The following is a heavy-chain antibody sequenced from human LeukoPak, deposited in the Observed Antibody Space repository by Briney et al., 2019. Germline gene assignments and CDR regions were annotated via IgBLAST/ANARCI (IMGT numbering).Heavy chain of an antibody. CDR3: ARLTGYYVIDY. V-gene: IGHV3-21*01. J-gene: IGHJ4*02. Sequence: PGGSLRLSCAASGFTFSSYSMNWVRQAPGKGLEWVSSMSSSSSYIYYADSVKGRFTISRDNAKNSLYLQMNSLRAEDTAVYYCARLTGYYVIDYWGQGTLVTVSS. CDR1: GFTFSSYS. D-gene: IGHD3-9*01. CDR2: MSSSSSYI.